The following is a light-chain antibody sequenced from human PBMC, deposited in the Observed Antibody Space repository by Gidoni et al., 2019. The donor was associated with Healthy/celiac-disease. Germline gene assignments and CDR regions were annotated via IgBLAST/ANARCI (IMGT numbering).Light chain of an antibody. Sequence: DIQMTQSPSSLSASVGDRVTITCQASQEISNYLNWYQQKPGKAPKLLIYDASTLETGVPSRFSGSGSGTDFTFTISSLQSEDIATYYCQQYDNLPYTFGQGTKLEIK. J-gene: IGKJ2*01. CDR1: QEISNY. V-gene: IGKV1-33*01. CDR3: QQYDNLPYT. CDR2: DAS.